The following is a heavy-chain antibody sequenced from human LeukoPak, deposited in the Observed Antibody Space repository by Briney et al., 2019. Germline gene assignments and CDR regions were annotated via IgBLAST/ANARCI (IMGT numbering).Heavy chain of an antibody. D-gene: IGHD6-19*01. Sequence: GASVKVSCKASGYTFTGYYMHWVRQAPGQGLEWMGWINPNSGGTNYAQKFQGRVTMTRDTSISTAYMELSRLRSDDTAVYHCAREDSGWYGVVGYWGQGTLVTVSS. V-gene: IGHV1-2*02. CDR1: GYTFTGYY. CDR2: INPNSGGT. CDR3: AREDSGWYGVVGY. J-gene: IGHJ4*02.